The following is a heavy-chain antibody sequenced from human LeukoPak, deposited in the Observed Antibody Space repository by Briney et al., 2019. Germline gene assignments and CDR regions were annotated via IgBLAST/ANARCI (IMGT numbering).Heavy chain of an antibody. J-gene: IGHJ3*02. V-gene: IGHV5-51*01. Sequence: GESLKISCEGSGYRFTGYWIGWVRQVSGRGLEWMGIIYPADSDTRYSPSFQGLVTISADKSINTAYLQWSSLKASDSAIYYCARRPVLTGPGGAFDIWGQGTKVAVFS. D-gene: IGHD1-14*01. CDR3: ARRPVLTGPGGAFDI. CDR2: IYPADSDT. CDR1: GYRFTGYW.